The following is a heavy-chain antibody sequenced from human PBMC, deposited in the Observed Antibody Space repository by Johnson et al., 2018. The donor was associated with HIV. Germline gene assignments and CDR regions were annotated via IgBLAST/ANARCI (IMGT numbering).Heavy chain of an antibody. J-gene: IGHJ3*02. Sequence: VQLVESGGGVVQRGGSLRLSCAASGFTFSSYGIHWVRQAPGTGLAWVSVLYSGGSTFYADSVKGRFTISRDNSGNTLYLQMDSLRVEDTAVYYCASTRLGAFDIWGQGTMVTVSS. V-gene: IGHV3-NL1*01. CDR3: ASTRLGAFDI. CDR1: GFTFSSYG. CDR2: LYSGGST. D-gene: IGHD6-6*01.